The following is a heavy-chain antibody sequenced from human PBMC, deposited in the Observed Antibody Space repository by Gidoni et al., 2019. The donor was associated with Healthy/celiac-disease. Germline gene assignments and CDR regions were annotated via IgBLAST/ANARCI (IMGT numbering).Heavy chain of an antibody. CDR2: IKQDGSEK. CDR1: GLPFSSYW. V-gene: IGHV3-7*01. J-gene: IGHJ6*02. CDR3: ARDQYSYGSSYYYGMDV. D-gene: IGHD5-18*01. Sequence: EVQLVESGGGLVQPGGSLRLSCAASGLPFSSYWMSWVRQAPGEGLEWVANIKQDGSEKYYVDSVKGRFTISRDNAKNSLYLQMNSLRAEDTAVYYCARDQYSYGSSYYYGMDVWGQGTTVTVSS.